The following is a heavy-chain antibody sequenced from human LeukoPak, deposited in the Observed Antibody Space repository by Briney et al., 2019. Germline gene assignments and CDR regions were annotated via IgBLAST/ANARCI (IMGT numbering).Heavy chain of an antibody. J-gene: IGHJ3*02. D-gene: IGHD3-10*01. CDR2: IIPILGIA. V-gene: IGHV1-69*04. Sequence: SVKVSCKASGGTFSSYAISWVRQAPGQGLEWMGRIIPILGIANYAQKFQGRVTITADKSTSTAYMELSSLRSEDTAVYYCAREEVTMVRGVIINFDAFDIWGQGTMVTVSS. CDR1: GGTFSSYA. CDR3: AREEVTMVRGVIINFDAFDI.